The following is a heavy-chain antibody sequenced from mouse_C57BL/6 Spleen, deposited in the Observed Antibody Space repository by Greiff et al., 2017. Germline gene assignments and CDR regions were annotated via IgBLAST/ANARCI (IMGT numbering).Heavy chain of an antibody. Sequence: EVQLQQSGPGLVKPSQSLSLTCSVTGYSITSGYYWNWIRQFPGNKLEWMGYISYDGSNNYNPSLKNRISITRATSKNQLFLKLNSVTTEDTATYYCARDLGSAGAYWGQGTLVTVSA. CDR3: ARDLGSAGAY. D-gene: IGHD3-1*01. CDR2: ISYDGSN. V-gene: IGHV3-6*01. J-gene: IGHJ3*01. CDR1: GYSITSGYY.